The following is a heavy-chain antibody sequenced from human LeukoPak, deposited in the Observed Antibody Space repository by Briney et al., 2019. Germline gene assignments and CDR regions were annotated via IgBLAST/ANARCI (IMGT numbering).Heavy chain of an antibody. V-gene: IGHV3-30-3*01. CDR3: ARDLAIRGELLYYYYGMNV. CDR2: ISYDGSNK. J-gene: IGHJ6*02. D-gene: IGHD1-26*01. CDR1: GSTFSSYA. Sequence: PGGSLRLSCAASGSTFSSYAMHWVGQVPGKGLEWVAVISYDGSNKYYADSVKGRFTISRDNSKNTLYLQMISLRAEDTAVYYCARDLAIRGELLYYYYGMNVWGQGTTVTVSS.